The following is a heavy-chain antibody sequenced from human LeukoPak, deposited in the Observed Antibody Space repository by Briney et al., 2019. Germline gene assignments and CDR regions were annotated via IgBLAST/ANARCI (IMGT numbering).Heavy chain of an antibody. CDR2: INPSGGST. J-gene: IGHJ4*02. CDR1: GYTFTSYY. V-gene: IGHV1-46*01. D-gene: IGHD6-19*01. CDR3: ARPLGYSSGWYTSFDY. Sequence: GASVKVSCKASGYTFTSYYMHWVRQAPGQGLEWMGIINPSGGSTSYAQKFQGRVTMTRDTSTSTVYMELSSLRSEDTAVYYCARPLGYSSGWYTSFDYWGQGTLVTVSS.